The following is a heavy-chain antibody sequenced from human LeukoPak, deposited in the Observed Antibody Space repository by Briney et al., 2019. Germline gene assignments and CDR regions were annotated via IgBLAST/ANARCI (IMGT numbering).Heavy chain of an antibody. CDR2: INHSGST. V-gene: IGHV4-34*01. CDR3: ARRGGSGSWYNWFDP. D-gene: IGHD3-10*01. CDR1: GGSFSGYY. J-gene: IGHJ5*02. Sequence: SETLSLTCAVYGGSFSGYYWSWIRQPPGKGLEWIWEINHSGSTNYNPSLKSRVTISVDTSKNQFSLKLSSVTAADTAVYYCARRGGSGSWYNWFDPWGQGTLVTVPS.